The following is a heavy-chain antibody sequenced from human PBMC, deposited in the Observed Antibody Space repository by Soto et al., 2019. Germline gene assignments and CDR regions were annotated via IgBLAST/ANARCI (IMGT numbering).Heavy chain of an antibody. J-gene: IGHJ4*02. CDR1: GFAFNSHG. V-gene: IGHV3-23*01. Sequence: EVQLLESGGVLVQPGGSLGLSCAASGFAFNSHGMSWVRQAPGKGLEWVSAISGSGGSTYYADSLQGRFTISRDNSKNTLYVQRNSLRAEATAVYHCAKGGPGSYGMCDYWGQGTRVTVSS. CDR2: ISGSGGST. CDR3: AKGGPGSYGMCDY. D-gene: IGHD3-10*01.